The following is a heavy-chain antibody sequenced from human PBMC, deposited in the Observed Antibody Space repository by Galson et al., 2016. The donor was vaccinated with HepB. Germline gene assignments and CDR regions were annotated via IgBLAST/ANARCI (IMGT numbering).Heavy chain of an antibody. CDR1: GGSISDNSW. D-gene: IGHD4/OR15-4a*01. CDR2: IYQTGTA. Sequence: ETLSLTCAVSGGSISDNSWWAWVRQSPGKELEWIGEIYQTGTAHYNPSFTSRATISIDKSKNQIPLRLGSVTAADTAVYYCARGTLGNVPTMAFDYWGQGTLVSVSS. J-gene: IGHJ4*02. CDR3: ARGTLGNVPTMAFDY. V-gene: IGHV4-4*02.